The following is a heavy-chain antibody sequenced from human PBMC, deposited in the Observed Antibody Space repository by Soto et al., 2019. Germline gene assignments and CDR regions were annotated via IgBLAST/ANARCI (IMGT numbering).Heavy chain of an antibody. CDR1: GGSISSSSYY. Sequence: PSETLSLTCTVSGGSISSSSYYWGWTRQPPGKGLEWIGSIYYSGSTYYNPSLKSRVTISVDTSKNQFSLKLSSVTAADTAVYYCASEGYCSGGSCPFWGQGTMVTVSS. CDR3: ASEGYCSGGSCPF. D-gene: IGHD2-15*01. V-gene: IGHV4-39*01. J-gene: IGHJ3*01. CDR2: IYYSGST.